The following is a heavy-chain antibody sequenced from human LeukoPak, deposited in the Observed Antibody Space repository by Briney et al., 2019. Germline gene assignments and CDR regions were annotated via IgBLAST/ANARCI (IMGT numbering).Heavy chain of an antibody. V-gene: IGHV4-4*02. CDR1: GDSISNSNW. J-gene: IGHJ4*02. CDR3: ARHYGP. D-gene: IGHD3-16*01. CDR2: ISHSGST. Sequence: SGTLSLTCAVSGDSISNSNWWSWVRQPPGKGLEWIGEISHSGSTNYHPSLKSRVTISVDTSKNQFSLKLNSVTATDTAVYYCARHYGPWGQGTLVTVSS.